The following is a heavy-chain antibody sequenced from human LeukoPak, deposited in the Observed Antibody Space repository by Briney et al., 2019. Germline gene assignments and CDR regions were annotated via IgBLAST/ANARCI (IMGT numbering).Heavy chain of an antibody. D-gene: IGHD2-15*01. V-gene: IGHV1-2*02. J-gene: IGHJ4*02. Sequence: EASVKVSCKASGYTFTGYYMHWVRQAPGQGLEWMGWINPNSGGTNYAQKFQGRVTMTRDTSISTAYMELSRLRSDDTAVYYCASRDIVVVVAATPWPFGYWGQGTLVTVSS. CDR1: GYTFTGYY. CDR2: INPNSGGT. CDR3: ASRDIVVVVAATPWPFGY.